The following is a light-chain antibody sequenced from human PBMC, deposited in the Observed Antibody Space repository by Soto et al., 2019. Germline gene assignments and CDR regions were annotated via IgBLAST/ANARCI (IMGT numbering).Light chain of an antibody. J-gene: IGKJ1*01. CDR2: DAS. Sequence: ITQPPSSLSSSVGARFTITCRASQRISTYLNLYQQKPGKAPHLLIWDASTLQSSVPSRFSGSGSGTDFTLTISRLQVEDSATYYCQQTYTPPRTFGQGTKVDLK. V-gene: IGKV1-39*01. CDR3: QQTYTPPRT. CDR1: QRISTY.